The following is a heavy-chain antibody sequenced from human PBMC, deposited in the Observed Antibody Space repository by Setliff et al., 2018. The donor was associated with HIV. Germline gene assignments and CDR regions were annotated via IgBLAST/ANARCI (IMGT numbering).Heavy chain of an antibody. CDR1: GIVFTNFR. V-gene: IGHV5-51*04. D-gene: IGHD3-3*01. CDR2: IYAADSDV. J-gene: IGHJ4*02. CDR3: VRVVGHRVRQFLEWPAYFVT. Sequence: GESLKISCKGSGIVFTNFRVAWVRQMPGRGPEWMGSIYAADSDVTYNPSFQGLVTSSVDKPINTAYVQWSSPRASDTAMYYCVRVVGHRVRQFLEWPAYFVTWGQGTLVTVSS.